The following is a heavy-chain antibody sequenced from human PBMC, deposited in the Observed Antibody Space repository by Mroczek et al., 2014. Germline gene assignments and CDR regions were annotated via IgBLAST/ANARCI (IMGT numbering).Heavy chain of an antibody. CDR1: GGSFSGYY. CDR2: INHSGST. D-gene: IGHD4-17*01. J-gene: IGHJ4*02. CDR3: ARGCDDYGDYPDRVGHPVRYYFDH. Sequence: QVQLQQWGAGLLKPSETLSLTCAVYGGSFSGYYWSWIRQPPGKGLEWIGEINHSGSTNYNPSLKSRVTISVDTSKNQFSLKLSSVTAADTAVYYCARGCDDYGDYPDRVGHPVRYYFDHWGQGTLVTVSS. V-gene: IGHV4-34*01.